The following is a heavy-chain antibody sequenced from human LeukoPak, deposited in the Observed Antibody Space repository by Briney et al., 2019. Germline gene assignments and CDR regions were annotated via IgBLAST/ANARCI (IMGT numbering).Heavy chain of an antibody. J-gene: IGHJ4*02. CDR1: AFTFSRHW. CDR2: INQDGSEI. Sequence: GGSLRLSCAASAFTFSRHWMTWVRQAPGKGLEWVANINQDGSEIHYVGSVKSRFTISRDNAKNSLYLEMNSLRAEDTAVYYCARLPGSDSYFDFWGQGTLVTVSS. D-gene: IGHD5-12*01. CDR3: ARLPGSDSYFDF. V-gene: IGHV3-7*03.